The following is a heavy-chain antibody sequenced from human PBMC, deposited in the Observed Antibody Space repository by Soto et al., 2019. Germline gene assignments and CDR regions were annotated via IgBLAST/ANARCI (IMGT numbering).Heavy chain of an antibody. J-gene: IGHJ4*02. Sequence: GGSLRLSCAASGFTFSSYGMHWVRQAPGKGLEWVAVISYDGSNKYYADSVKGRFTISRDNSKNTLYLQMNSLRAEDTAVYYCAKAPSLSGYYASYFDYWGQGTLVTVSS. V-gene: IGHV3-30*18. CDR3: AKAPSLSGYYASYFDY. CDR2: ISYDGSNK. D-gene: IGHD3-22*01. CDR1: GFTFSSYG.